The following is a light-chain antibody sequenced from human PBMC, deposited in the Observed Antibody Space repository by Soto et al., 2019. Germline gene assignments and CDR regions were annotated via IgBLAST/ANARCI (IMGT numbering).Light chain of an antibody. CDR3: SSKRDSSTLFV. CDR1: SSDVGAYNY. Sequence: QSVLTQPASVSGSPGQSVAIPCTGTSSDVGAYNYVSWYQQHPGKAPKLLLSEVSNRPSGVSDRFSGSKSGNTASLTISGLQAEDEADYYCSSKRDSSTLFVFGTGTKVTIL. J-gene: IGLJ1*01. V-gene: IGLV2-14*01. CDR2: EVS.